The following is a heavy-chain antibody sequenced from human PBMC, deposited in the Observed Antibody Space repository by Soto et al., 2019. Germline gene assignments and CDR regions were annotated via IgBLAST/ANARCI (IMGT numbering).Heavy chain of an antibody. Sequence: SGPTLGNPTQTLTLTCTFSGFSLSTSGVGVGWIRQPPGKALEWLALIYWDDDKRYSPSLKSRLTITKDTSKNQVVLTMTNMDPVDTATYYCAHRTYQTYYDILTGSDGGYFDYWGQGTLVTVSS. CDR3: AHRTYQTYYDILTGSDGGYFDY. V-gene: IGHV2-5*02. J-gene: IGHJ4*02. CDR2: IYWDDDK. D-gene: IGHD3-9*01. CDR1: GFSLSTSGVG.